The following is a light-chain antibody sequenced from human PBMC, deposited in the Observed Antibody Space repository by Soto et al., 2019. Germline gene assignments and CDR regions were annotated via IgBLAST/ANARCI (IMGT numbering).Light chain of an antibody. J-gene: IGKJ4*01. CDR3: QQLNSYPFLT. CDR1: QGISSY. CDR2: AAS. V-gene: IGKV1-9*01. Sequence: DLQFTQSPSFLSASVGDRVTITCRASQGISSYLAWYQQKPGKAPKLLIYAASTLQSGVPSRFSGSGSGTEFTLTISSLQPEDFATNYCQQLNSYPFLTFGGGTKVEIK.